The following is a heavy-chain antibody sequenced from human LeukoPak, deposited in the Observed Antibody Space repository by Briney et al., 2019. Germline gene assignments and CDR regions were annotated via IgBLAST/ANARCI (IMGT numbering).Heavy chain of an antibody. D-gene: IGHD3-22*01. J-gene: IGHJ4*02. CDR3: ARGNYYDSRPYFDY. CDR2: IYHSGST. Sequence: SETLSLTCAVSGGSISSGGYSWSWIRQPPGKGLEWIGYIYHSGSTYYNPSLKSRVTISVDRSKNQFSLKLSSVTAADTAVYYCARGNYYDSRPYFDYWGQGTLVTVSS. V-gene: IGHV4-30-2*01. CDR1: GGSISSGGYS.